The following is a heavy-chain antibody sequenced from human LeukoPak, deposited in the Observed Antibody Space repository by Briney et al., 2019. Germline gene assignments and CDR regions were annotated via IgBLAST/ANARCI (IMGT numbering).Heavy chain of an antibody. D-gene: IGHD6-19*01. J-gene: IGHJ4*02. CDR2: ITGSGGST. V-gene: IGHV3-23*01. CDR1: GFTFSNYG. CDR3: AKDMIPGIAVAGTIFDY. Sequence: PGGSLRLSCAASGFTFSNYGLSWVRQAPGKGLEWVSGITGSGGSTYYADSVKGRFTISRDNSKNTLYLQMNSLRAEDTAVYYCAKDMIPGIAVAGTIFDYWGQGTLVTVSS.